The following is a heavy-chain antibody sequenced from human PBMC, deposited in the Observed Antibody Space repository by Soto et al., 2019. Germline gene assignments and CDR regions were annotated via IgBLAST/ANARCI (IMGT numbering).Heavy chain of an antibody. Sequence: QITLKESGPTLVKPTQTLTLTCTFSGFSLSTSGVGVGWIRQPPGKALEWLALIYWDDDKRYSPSLKSRLTITKDTSKNQVALTMTNMDPVDTATYYCARTYDILTGIDYWGQGTLVTVSS. D-gene: IGHD3-9*01. CDR2: IYWDDDK. CDR3: ARTYDILTGIDY. V-gene: IGHV2-5*02. J-gene: IGHJ4*02. CDR1: GFSLSTSGVG.